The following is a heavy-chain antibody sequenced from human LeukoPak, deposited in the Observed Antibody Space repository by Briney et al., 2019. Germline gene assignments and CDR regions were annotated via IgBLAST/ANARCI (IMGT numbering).Heavy chain of an antibody. D-gene: IGHD5-12*01. CDR1: GYTFTSYG. V-gene: IGHV1-18*04. Sequence: ASVKVSCKASGYTFTSYGISWVRQAPGQGLEWMGWISAYNGNTNYAQKLQGRVTMTTDTSTSTAYMELRSLRSEDTAVYYCARAVWSGYDPSNGMDVWGKGTTVTVSS. CDR3: ARAVWSGYDPSNGMDV. J-gene: IGHJ6*04. CDR2: ISAYNGNT.